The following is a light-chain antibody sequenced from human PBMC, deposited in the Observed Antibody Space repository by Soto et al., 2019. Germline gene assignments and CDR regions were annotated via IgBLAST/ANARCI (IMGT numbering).Light chain of an antibody. Sequence: AIQMTQSPSSLSASVGDRVTITCRASQGIRSDLAWYQKKSGKAPKLLIYAASSLQSGVPSRFSGSGFGSDFTITSSSLQPEDFATYYCLQDYGYPRTFGQGTSVEI. V-gene: IGKV1-6*01. J-gene: IGKJ1*01. CDR1: QGIRSD. CDR3: LQDYGYPRT. CDR2: AAS.